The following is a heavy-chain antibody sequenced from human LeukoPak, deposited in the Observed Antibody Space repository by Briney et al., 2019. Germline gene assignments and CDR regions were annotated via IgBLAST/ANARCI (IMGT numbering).Heavy chain of an antibody. D-gene: IGHD1-1*01. CDR3: AREENGWNGSDDAFDI. Sequence: SETLSLTCTVSGGAVSRGCYYWSWIRQPPGKGLEWIGYIYYSGSTNYNPSLKSRVTISVDTSKNQFSLKLSSVTAADTAVYYCAREENGWNGSDDAFDIWGQGTMVTVSS. J-gene: IGHJ3*02. CDR1: GGAVSRGCYY. V-gene: IGHV4-61*01. CDR2: IYYSGST.